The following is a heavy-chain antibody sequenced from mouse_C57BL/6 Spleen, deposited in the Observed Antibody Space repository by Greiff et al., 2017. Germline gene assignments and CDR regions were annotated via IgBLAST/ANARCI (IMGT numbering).Heavy chain of an antibody. CDR3: ARRGIYSYAMDY. D-gene: IGHD2-1*01. J-gene: IGHJ4*01. CDR1: GYAFSSSW. CDR2: IYPGDGDT. V-gene: IGHV1-82*01. Sequence: QVQLQQSGPELVKPGASVKISCKASGYAFSSSWMNWVKQRPGKGLEWIGRIYPGDGDTNYNGKFKGKATLTADNSSSTAYMKLSSLTSEDSAVYFCARRGIYSYAMDYWGQGTSVTVSS.